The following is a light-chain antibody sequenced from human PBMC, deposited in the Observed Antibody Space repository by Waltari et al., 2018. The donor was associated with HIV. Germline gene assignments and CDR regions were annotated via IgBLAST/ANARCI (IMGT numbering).Light chain of an antibody. J-gene: IGLJ3*02. CDR2: DVT. Sequence: QSALTQPASVSGSPGQSITISCTGTSSDVGVYKYVSWYQQHPGKAPKLMIYDVTNRPSGVSNRFSGSKSGNTASLTISGLQAEDEADYYCGSYTTTSTLVFGGGTKVTVL. CDR3: GSYTTTSTLV. CDR1: SSDVGVYKY. V-gene: IGLV2-14*03.